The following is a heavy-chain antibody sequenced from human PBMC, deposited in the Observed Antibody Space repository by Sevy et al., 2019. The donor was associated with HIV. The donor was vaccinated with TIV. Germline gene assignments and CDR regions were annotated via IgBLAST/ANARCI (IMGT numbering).Heavy chain of an antibody. D-gene: IGHD3-22*01. J-gene: IGHJ4*02. Sequence: QSQTLSLTCTVSGGSISSYYWSWIRQPPGKGLEWIGYIYYSGRNNNNPSLKSRVTISVDTSKNQFYLKLSSVTTADTAGYNCASGGRHYYDSSGYYEFGTFDYWGQGTLVTVSS. CDR2: IYYSGRN. CDR1: GGSISSYY. CDR3: ASGGRHYYDSSGYYEFGTFDY. V-gene: IGHV4-59*01.